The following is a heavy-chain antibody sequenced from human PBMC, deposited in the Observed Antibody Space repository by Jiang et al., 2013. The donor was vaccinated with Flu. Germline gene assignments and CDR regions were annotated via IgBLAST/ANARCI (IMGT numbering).Heavy chain of an antibody. D-gene: IGHD3-22*01. CDR2: IYYSGST. V-gene: IGHV4-59*08. CDR3: ARQSLSYYDSSGRDAFDI. Sequence: GPGLVKPSETLSLTCTVSGGSISSYYWSWIRQPPGKGLEWIGYIYYSGSTNYNPSLKSRVTISVDTSKNQFSLKLSSVTAADTAVYYCARQSLSYYDSSGRDAFDIWGQGTMVTVSS. J-gene: IGHJ3*02. CDR1: GGSISSYY.